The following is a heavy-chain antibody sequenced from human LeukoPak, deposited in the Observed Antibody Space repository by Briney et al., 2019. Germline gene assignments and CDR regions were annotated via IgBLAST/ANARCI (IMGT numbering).Heavy chain of an antibody. Sequence: PGGSLRLSCAASGFTFSNSDMEWVRQAPGKGLEWVSSITPSSTYIYYAESMRGRFTVSRDNAKNSLYLQMNSLTAEDTAVYYCARDKRGLTTSAFDIWGQGTMVTVSS. CDR1: GFTFSNSD. V-gene: IGHV3-21*01. CDR3: ARDKRGLTTSAFDI. CDR2: ITPSSTYI. J-gene: IGHJ3*02. D-gene: IGHD4-17*01.